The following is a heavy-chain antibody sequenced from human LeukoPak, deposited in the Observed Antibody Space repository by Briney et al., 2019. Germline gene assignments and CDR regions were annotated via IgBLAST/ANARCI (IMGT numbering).Heavy chain of an antibody. CDR1: GFTFSSYG. CDR3: AKPLPPTYYYDSSGYYYDY. J-gene: IGHJ4*02. V-gene: IGHV3-30*02. Sequence: GGSLRLSCAASGFTFSSYGMHWVRQAPGKGLEWVAFIRYDGSNKYYADSVKGRFTISRDNSKNTLYLQMNSLRAEDTAVYYCAKPLPPTYYYDSSGYYYDYWGQGTLVTVSS. D-gene: IGHD3-22*01. CDR2: IRYDGSNK.